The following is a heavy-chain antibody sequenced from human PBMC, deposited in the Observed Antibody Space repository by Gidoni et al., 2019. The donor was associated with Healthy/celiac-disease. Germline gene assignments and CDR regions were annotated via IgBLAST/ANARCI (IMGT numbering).Heavy chain of an antibody. CDR3: ARVKSIAVAGTWGFDY. J-gene: IGHJ4*02. CDR2: ISSSSSSI. CDR1: GFTFSSYS. V-gene: IGHV3-21*01. D-gene: IGHD6-19*01. Sequence: EVQLGESGGGLVKPGGSLRLSCAASGFTFSSYSMNWVRQAPGKGLEWVSSISSSSSSIYYADSVKGRFTISRDNAKNSLYLQMNSLRAEDTAVYYCARVKSIAVAGTWGFDYWGQGTLVTVSS.